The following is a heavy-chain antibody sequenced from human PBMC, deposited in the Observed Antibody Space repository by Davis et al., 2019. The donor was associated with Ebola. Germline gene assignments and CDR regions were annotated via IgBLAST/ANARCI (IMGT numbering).Heavy chain of an antibody. J-gene: IGHJ4*02. CDR2: ISGSGGST. CDR1: GFTFSSYA. D-gene: IGHD7-27*01. Sequence: GESLKISCAASGFTFSSYAMSWVRQAPGKGLEWVSAISGSGGSTYYADSVKGRFTISRDNSKNTLYLQMNSLRAEDTAVYYCAKEPNWGFGGCSYWGQGTLVTVSS. V-gene: IGHV3-23*01. CDR3: AKEPNWGFGGCSY.